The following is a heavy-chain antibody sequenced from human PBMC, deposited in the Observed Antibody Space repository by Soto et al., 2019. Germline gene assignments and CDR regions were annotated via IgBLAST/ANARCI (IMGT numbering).Heavy chain of an antibody. V-gene: IGHV4-31*03. D-gene: IGHD3-22*01. CDR1: GGSISSGGYY. Sequence: QVQLQESGPGLVKPSQTLSLTCTVSGGSISSGGYYWSWIRQHPGKGLEWIGYIYYSGSTYYNPSLKSRVTRSVDTSKNQFSLKLSSVTAADTAVYYCARDRDYDSSGNEALDIWGQGTMVTVSS. J-gene: IGHJ3*02. CDR2: IYYSGST. CDR3: ARDRDYDSSGNEALDI.